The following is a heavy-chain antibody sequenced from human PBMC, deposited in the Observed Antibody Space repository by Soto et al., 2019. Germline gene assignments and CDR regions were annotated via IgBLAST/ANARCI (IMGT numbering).Heavy chain of an antibody. CDR2: ISAYNGNT. D-gene: IGHD6-19*01. J-gene: IGHJ6*02. Sequence: QVQLVQSGAEVKKPGASVKVSCKASGYTFTSYGITWVRQAPGQGLEWMGWISAYNGNTNYAQKLQGRVTMTTDTSTSIAYMERGSVRADDTTVYYCARVLGIAVAGTPAYYYGMDVWGHGTTVTVSS. V-gene: IGHV1-18*01. CDR1: GYTFTSYG. CDR3: ARVLGIAVAGTPAYYYGMDV.